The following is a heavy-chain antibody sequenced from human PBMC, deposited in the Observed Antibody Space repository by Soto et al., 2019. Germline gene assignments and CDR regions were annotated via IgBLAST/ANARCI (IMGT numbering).Heavy chain of an antibody. D-gene: IGHD2-15*01. Sequence: GGSLRLSCAASGFTFSDYYMSWIRQAPGKGLEWVSYISSSGSTIYYADSVKGRFTISRDNAKNSLYLQMNSLRAEDTAVYYCARDRLFGQAAPNWFDPWGQGTLVTVSS. CDR3: ARDRLFGQAAPNWFDP. CDR2: ISSSGSTI. CDR1: GFTFSDYY. V-gene: IGHV3-11*01. J-gene: IGHJ5*02.